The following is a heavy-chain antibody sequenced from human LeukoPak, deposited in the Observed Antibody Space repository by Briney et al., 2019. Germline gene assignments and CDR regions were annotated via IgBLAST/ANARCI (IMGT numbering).Heavy chain of an antibody. Sequence: SETLSLTCTVSGCSISSGDYYWSWIRQPPGKGLEWIVYIDYSRSTYYNPSLKSRVTISVDTSKNQFSLKLSSVTAADTAVYYCARLSTVTTRYFDLWGRGTLVTVPS. CDR2: IDYSRST. CDR3: ARLSTVTTRYFDL. CDR1: GCSISSGDYY. J-gene: IGHJ2*01. D-gene: IGHD4-17*01. V-gene: IGHV4-30-4*08.